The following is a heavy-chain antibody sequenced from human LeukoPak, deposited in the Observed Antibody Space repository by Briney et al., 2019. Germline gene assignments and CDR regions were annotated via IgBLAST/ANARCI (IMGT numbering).Heavy chain of an antibody. J-gene: IGHJ5*02. CDR2: IKSKTDGGTT. V-gene: IGHV3-15*01. CDR3: TTLRAVAGILFDP. CDR1: GFTFSNAW. D-gene: IGHD6-19*01. Sequence: GGSLRLSCAASGFTFSNAWMSWVRQAPGKGLEWVGRIKSKTDGGTTDYAAPVKCRFTISRDDSIYSLHLQRNRLKTVDTAVYYCTTLRAVAGILFDPWGQGTLVTVSS.